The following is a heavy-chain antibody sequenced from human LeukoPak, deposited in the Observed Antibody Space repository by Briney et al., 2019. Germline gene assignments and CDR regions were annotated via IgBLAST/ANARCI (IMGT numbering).Heavy chain of an antibody. D-gene: IGHD6-19*01. CDR3: ASGYSSGWYLPFDY. J-gene: IGHJ4*02. CDR2: IYYSGNT. CDR1: GDSISSSNSY. V-gene: IGHV4-39*01. Sequence: TTSETLSLTCTVSGDSISSSNSYWGWIRQPPGKGLEWIGSIYYSGNTYYNASLKSRVTISVDTSKNQFSLKLSSVTAADTAVYYCASGYSSGWYLPFDYWGQGTLVTVSS.